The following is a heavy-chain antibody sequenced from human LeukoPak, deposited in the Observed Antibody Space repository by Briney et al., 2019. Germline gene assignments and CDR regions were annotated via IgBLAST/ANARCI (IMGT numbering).Heavy chain of an antibody. CDR1: GGSISSGSYY. CDR2: IYYSGST. CDR3: AGHHPRNTVDF. V-gene: IGHV4-61*01. J-gene: IGHJ4*02. Sequence: SQTLSLTCTVSGGSISSGSYYWSWIRQPPGKGLEWIGYIYYSGSTNYNPSLKSRVTISVDTSKNQFSLKLSSVTAADTAVYYCAGHHPRNTVDFWGQGTLVTVSS. D-gene: IGHD2/OR15-2a*01.